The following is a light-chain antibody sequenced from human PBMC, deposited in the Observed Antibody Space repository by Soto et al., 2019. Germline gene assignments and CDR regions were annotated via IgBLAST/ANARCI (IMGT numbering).Light chain of an antibody. Sequence: QSALTQSASVSGSPGQSITISCTGTSNDVGSYNLVSWYQHHPGKAPKLIIYEGSKRPSGVSDRFSGSKSGDTASLTISGLQAEDEAAYYCCSYSGSVVFGGGTKVTVL. CDR3: CSYSGSVV. CDR1: SNDVGSYNL. CDR2: EGS. V-gene: IGLV2-23*01. J-gene: IGLJ2*01.